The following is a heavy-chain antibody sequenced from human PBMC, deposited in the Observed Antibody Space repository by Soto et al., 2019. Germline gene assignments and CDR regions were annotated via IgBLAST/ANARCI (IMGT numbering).Heavy chain of an antibody. CDR2: IIPIFGTA. Sequence: SVXASCKASGGTFSSYAISWVRQSPGQGLEWMGGIIPIFGTANYAQKFQGRVTITADKSTSTAYMELSSLRSEDTAVYYCARDRGREYFDYWGQGTLVTVYS. D-gene: IGHD2-15*01. J-gene: IGHJ4*02. CDR1: GGTFSSYA. CDR3: ARDRGREYFDY. V-gene: IGHV1-69*06.